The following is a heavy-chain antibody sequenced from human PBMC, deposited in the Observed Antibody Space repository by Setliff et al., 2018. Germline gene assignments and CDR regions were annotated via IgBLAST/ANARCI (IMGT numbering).Heavy chain of an antibody. V-gene: IGHV3-74*01. CDR2: INSDGSST. D-gene: IGHD3-3*01. CDR3: ARDGGLLQFLEWSRSYMDV. J-gene: IGHJ6*03. Sequence: PGGSLRLSCAASGFIFSKAWMSWVRQAPGKGLEWVARINSDGSSTSYADSVKGRFTISRDNAKNTLYLQMNSLGAEDTAVYYCARDGGLLQFLEWSRSYMDVWGKGTTVTVSS. CDR1: GFIFSKAW.